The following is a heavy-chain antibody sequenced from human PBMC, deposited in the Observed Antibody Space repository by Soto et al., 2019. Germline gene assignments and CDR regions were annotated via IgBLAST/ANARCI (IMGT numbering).Heavy chain of an antibody. CDR3: ARDRVVVAATLNYYYYGMDV. D-gene: IGHD2-15*01. CDR1: GFTFSSYA. CDR2: ISYDGSNK. V-gene: IGHV3-30-3*01. J-gene: IGHJ6*02. Sequence: GGSLRLSCAASGFTFSSYAMHWVRQAPGKGLDWVAVISYDGSNKYYADSVKGRFTISRDNSKNTLYLQMNSLRAEDTAVYYCARDRVVVAATLNYYYYGMDVWGQGTTVTVS.